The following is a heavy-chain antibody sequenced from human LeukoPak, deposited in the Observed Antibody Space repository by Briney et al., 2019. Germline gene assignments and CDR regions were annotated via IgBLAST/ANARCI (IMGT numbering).Heavy chain of an antibody. D-gene: IGHD6-13*01. CDR3: ARDLAAAAGTY. V-gene: IGHV3-53*01. CDR2: IYGGGST. CDR1: GFTVSSNY. Sequence: PGGSLRLSCAASGFTVSSNYMSWVRQAPGKGLEWVSVIYGGGSTYYADSVKGRFTISRDNSKNTLYLQMNSLRAEDTAVYYCARDLAAAAGTYWGQGTLVTVSS. J-gene: IGHJ4*02.